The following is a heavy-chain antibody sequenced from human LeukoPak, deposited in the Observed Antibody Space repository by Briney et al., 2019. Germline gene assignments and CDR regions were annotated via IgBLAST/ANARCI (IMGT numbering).Heavy chain of an antibody. V-gene: IGHV3-23*01. D-gene: IGHD3-22*01. Sequence: PGGSLRLSCAASGFTFGSYAMSWVRQAPGKGLEWVSAISGSGGSTYYADSVKGRFTISRDNSKNTLYLQMNSLRAEDTAVYYGAKSRVTMIVVVNGGYFDYWGQGTLVTVSS. CDR3: AKSRVTMIVVVNGGYFDY. J-gene: IGHJ4*02. CDR1: GFTFGSYA. CDR2: ISGSGGST.